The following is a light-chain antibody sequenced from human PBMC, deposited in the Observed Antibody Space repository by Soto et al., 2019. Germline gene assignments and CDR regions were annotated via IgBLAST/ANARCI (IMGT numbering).Light chain of an antibody. CDR3: LQYNGYYRT. CDR1: QTISGW. V-gene: IGKV1-5*01. Sequence: DIQMTQSPSTLSASVGDTVTITCRASQTISGWLAWYQQRPGKAPSLLIFDASTLESGVPSRFSGSGSGTTFTLTISSMQSADSAHYYCLQYNGYYRTFGQGTKVDI. J-gene: IGKJ1*01. CDR2: DAS.